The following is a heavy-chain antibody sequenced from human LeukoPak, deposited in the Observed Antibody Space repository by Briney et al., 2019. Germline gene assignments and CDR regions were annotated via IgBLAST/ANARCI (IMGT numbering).Heavy chain of an antibody. J-gene: IGHJ4*02. D-gene: IGHD5-24*01. CDR3: VRAGDGPSPLFDY. CDR1: GGSISSYY. V-gene: IGHV4-59*01. CDR2: IYDSGST. Sequence: SETLSLTCTVSGGSISSYYWTWIRQPPGKGLEWIGYIYDSGSTNYNPSLKSRVSISVDTSKNRFSLKLNSVTAADTAVYYCVRAGDGPSPLFDYWGQGTLVTVSS.